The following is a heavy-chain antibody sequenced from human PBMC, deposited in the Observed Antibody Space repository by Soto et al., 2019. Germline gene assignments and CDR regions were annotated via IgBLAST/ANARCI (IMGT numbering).Heavy chain of an antibody. CDR1: GGSISSYY. CDR3: AGGKPGCTGFDP. D-gene: IGHD2-15*01. Sequence: PSETLSLTCTVSGGSISSYYWTWIRQPPGKGLEWIGYIYYSGSTNYNPSLKSRVTISVATSKTQFSLKLTSVTAADTAMYYCAGGKPGCTGFDPWGKGTLATVPS. V-gene: IGHV4-59*12. J-gene: IGHJ5*02. CDR2: IYYSGST.